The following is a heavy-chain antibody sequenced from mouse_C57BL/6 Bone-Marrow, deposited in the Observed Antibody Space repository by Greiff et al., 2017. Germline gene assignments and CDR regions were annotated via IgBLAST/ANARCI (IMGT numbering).Heavy chain of an antibody. CDR1: GFTFSDYG. CDR2: ISNLAYSI. V-gene: IGHV5-15*01. CDR3: ARHETTVVANAMDY. D-gene: IGHD1-1*01. Sequence: EVKLVESGGGLVQPGGSLKLSCAASGFTFSDYGMAWVRQAPRKGPEWVAFISNLAYSIYYAATVTGRFTISRENAKNTLYLEMSSLRSEDTAMYYCARHETTVVANAMDYWGQGTSVTVAS. J-gene: IGHJ4*01.